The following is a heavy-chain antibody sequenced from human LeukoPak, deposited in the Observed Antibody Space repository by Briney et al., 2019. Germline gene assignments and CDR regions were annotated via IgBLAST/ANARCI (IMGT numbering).Heavy chain of an antibody. Sequence: PGGSLRLSCAASGFTFSSYWMHWVRQAPGKGLVWVSRINSDGSSTSYADPVKGRFTISRDNAKNTLYLQMNSLRAEDTAVYYCARETYYGSGSYSDFALDYWGQGTLVTVSS. CDR1: GFTFSSYW. J-gene: IGHJ4*02. CDR2: INSDGSST. CDR3: ARETYYGSGSYSDFALDY. V-gene: IGHV3-74*01. D-gene: IGHD3-10*01.